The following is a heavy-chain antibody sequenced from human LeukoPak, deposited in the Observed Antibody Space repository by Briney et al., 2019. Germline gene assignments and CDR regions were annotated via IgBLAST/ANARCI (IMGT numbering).Heavy chain of an antibody. J-gene: IGHJ5*02. D-gene: IGHD3-3*01. CDR1: GGSISSYY. CDR3: ARHVVRSGDWFDP. Sequence: PSETLSLTCTVSGGSISSYYWSWIRQPPGKGLEWIGFIYYSGSTNYNPSLKSRVTISVDTSKNQFSLKLSSVTAADTAVYYCARHVVRSGDWFDPWGQGTLVTVSS. V-gene: IGHV4-59*08. CDR2: IYYSGST.